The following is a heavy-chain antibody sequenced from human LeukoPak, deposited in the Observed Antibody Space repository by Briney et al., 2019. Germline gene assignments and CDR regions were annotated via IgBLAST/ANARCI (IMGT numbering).Heavy chain of an antibody. CDR2: ISGSGGST. CDR3: AKDRIAVAGRNT. D-gene: IGHD6-19*01. CDR1: RFTFSTYS. Sequence: GGSLRLSCVVSRFTFSTYSMNWVRQAPGKGLEWVSSISGSGGSTYYADSVKGRFTISRDNSKNTLYLQMNSLRAEDTAVYYCAKDRIAVAGRNTWGQGTLVTVSS. V-gene: IGHV3-23*01. J-gene: IGHJ4*02.